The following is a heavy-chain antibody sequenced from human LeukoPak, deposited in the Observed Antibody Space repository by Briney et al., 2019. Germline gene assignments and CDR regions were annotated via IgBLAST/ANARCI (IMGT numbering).Heavy chain of an antibody. Sequence: GGSLRLSCAASGFTFSSYGMHWVRQAPGKGLEWVAVISYDGSNKYYADSVKGRFTISRDNSKNTLYLQMNSPRAEDTAVYYCAKDYLAGTFDYWGQGTLVTVSS. J-gene: IGHJ4*02. CDR3: AKDYLAGTFDY. V-gene: IGHV3-30*18. CDR2: ISYDGSNK. D-gene: IGHD6-13*01. CDR1: GFTFSSYG.